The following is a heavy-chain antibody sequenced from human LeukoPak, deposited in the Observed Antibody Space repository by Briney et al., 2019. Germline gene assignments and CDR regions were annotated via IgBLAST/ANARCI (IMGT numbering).Heavy chain of an antibody. V-gene: IGHV4-59*08. CDR3: ARHSHQVIRGAFDV. J-gene: IGHJ3*01. CDR2: IYYNGDT. CDR1: GGSFGTYC. Sequence: PSGTLSLTCTVSGGSFGTYCFSWIRQAPGKGLEWIGYIYYNGDTKYNPSLESRVIISQDTSKDQFSLALISVTAADTALYYCARHSHQVIRGAFDVWGQGTMVTVSS. D-gene: IGHD3-10*01.